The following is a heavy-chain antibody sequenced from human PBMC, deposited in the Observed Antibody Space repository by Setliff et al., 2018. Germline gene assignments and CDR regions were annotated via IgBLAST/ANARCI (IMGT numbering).Heavy chain of an antibody. J-gene: IGHJ5*02. D-gene: IGHD3-3*01. Sequence: GASVKVSCKASGGTFSSYAISWVRQAPGQGLEWMGGIIPIFGTANYAQKFQGRVTITADESTSTAYMELSSLRSEDTAVYYCARGPLHYDFWSGYYTVSWFDPWGQGTLVTVSS. CDR3: ARGPLHYDFWSGYYTVSWFDP. CDR1: GGTFSSYA. V-gene: IGHV1-69*13. CDR2: IIPIFGTA.